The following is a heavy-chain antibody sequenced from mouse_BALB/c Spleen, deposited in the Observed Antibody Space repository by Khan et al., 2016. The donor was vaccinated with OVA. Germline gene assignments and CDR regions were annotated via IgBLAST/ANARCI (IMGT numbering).Heavy chain of an antibody. V-gene: IGHV14-3*02. CDR1: GFNIKDTY. Sequence: VQLQQSGAELVKPGASVKLSCTASGFNIKDTYIHWVMQRPEQGLEWIGRIDPANGNTKYDPKFQGKATITADTSSNTDYLQLSSLTSEDTAVYYCASGGLSYAMDYWGQGTSVTVSS. CDR3: ASGGLSYAMDY. J-gene: IGHJ4*01. CDR2: IDPANGNT.